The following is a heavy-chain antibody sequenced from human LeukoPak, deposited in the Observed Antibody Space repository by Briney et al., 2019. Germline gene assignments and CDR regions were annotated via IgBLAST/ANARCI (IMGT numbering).Heavy chain of an antibody. D-gene: IGHD5-18*01. J-gene: IGHJ4*02. CDR3: ARDVSGYSYGLFDY. CDR2: ISSSSSYI. Sequence: GGSLRLSCAASGFTFSSYSMNWVRQAPGKGLEWVSSISSSSSYIYYADSVKGRFTISRDNAKNSRYLQMNSLRAEDTAVYYCARDVSGYSYGLFDYWGQGTLVTVSS. CDR1: GFTFSSYS. V-gene: IGHV3-21*01.